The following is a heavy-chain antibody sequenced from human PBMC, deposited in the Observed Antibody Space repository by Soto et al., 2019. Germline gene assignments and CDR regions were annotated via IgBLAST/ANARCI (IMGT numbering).Heavy chain of an antibody. V-gene: IGHV3-30-3*01. CDR2: IRYDGSNK. Sequence: GGCLRLSCAASGFPLTSYAMSWVRQAPGRGLEWVSSIRYDGSNKYYADSVKGRFTISRDNSKNTLYLQMNSLRAEDTAVYYCARDFRKGSITIFGVVGYYYYGMDVWGQGTTVTVSS. D-gene: IGHD3-3*01. CDR1: GFPLTSYA. CDR3: ARDFRKGSITIFGVVGYYYYGMDV. J-gene: IGHJ6*02.